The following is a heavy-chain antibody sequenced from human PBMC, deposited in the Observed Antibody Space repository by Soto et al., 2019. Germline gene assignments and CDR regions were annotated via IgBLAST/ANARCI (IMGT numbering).Heavy chain of an antibody. D-gene: IGHD3-22*01. CDR2: ISAYNGNT. J-gene: IGHJ4*02. Sequence: ASVKVSCTASGYTFTSYGISWVRQAPGQGLEWMGWISAYNGNTNYAQKLQGRVTMTTDTSTSTAYMELRSLRSDDTAVYYCARLKDYYDSSGDYYFDYWGQGTLVTVSS. CDR1: GYTFTSYG. V-gene: IGHV1-18*01. CDR3: ARLKDYYDSSGDYYFDY.